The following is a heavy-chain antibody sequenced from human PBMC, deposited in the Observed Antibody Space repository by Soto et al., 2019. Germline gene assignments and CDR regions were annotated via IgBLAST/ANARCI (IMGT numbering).Heavy chain of an antibody. CDR1: GFTVSSNY. D-gene: IGHD1-26*01. CDR3: VRDLVGATTEYFQH. J-gene: IGHJ1*01. Sequence: EVQLVESGGGLVQPGGSLRLSCAASGFTVSSNYMSWVRQAPEKGLEWVSVIYSGGGTYYADSVKGRFTISRDTSKNTLYLQMNSLRAEDTSLYYCVRDLVGATTEYFQHWGQGTLGTVSS. V-gene: IGHV3-66*01. CDR2: IYSGGGT.